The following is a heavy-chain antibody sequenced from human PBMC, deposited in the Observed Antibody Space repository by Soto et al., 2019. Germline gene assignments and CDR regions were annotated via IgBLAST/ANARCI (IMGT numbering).Heavy chain of an antibody. CDR1: GFTFNNAW. V-gene: IGHV3-15*01. CDR3: TAGSPFNY. J-gene: IGHJ4*02. CDR2: IKGKPDGGTT. Sequence: EVQLVESGGGLVQPGGSLRLSCAASGFTFNNAWLTWVRQAPGKGLEWVGRIKGKPDGGTTDYAAPVEGRFTISRDDSQNTLFLQMNSLKTEDTAVYYCTAGSPFNYWGPGTLVTVSS.